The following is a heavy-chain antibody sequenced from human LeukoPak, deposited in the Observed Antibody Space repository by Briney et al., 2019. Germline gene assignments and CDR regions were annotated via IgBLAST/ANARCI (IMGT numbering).Heavy chain of an antibody. CDR2: IYTSGST. D-gene: IGHD3-22*01. Sequence: PSETLSLTCTVSGGSISSGSYYWSWIRQPAGKGLEWIGRIYTSGSTNYNPSLKSRVAISVDTSKNQFSLKLSSVTAADTAVYYCARATADYYDSNADAFDIWGQGTMVTVSS. CDR1: GGSISSGSYY. J-gene: IGHJ3*02. V-gene: IGHV4-61*02. CDR3: ARATADYYDSNADAFDI.